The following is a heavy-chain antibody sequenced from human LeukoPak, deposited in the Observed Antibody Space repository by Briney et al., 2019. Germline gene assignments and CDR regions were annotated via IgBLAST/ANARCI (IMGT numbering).Heavy chain of an antibody. CDR3: AREKTHDY. V-gene: IGHV1-18*01. Sequence: GASVKVSCKASGYTFTTYGISWVRQAPGQGLEWLGWISAYNGNTNYAQNLQGRVTVTTDTSTSTAYMELRSLRSDDTAVYYCAREKTHDYWGQGTLVTVSS. CDR1: GYTFTTYG. J-gene: IGHJ4*02. CDR2: ISAYNGNT.